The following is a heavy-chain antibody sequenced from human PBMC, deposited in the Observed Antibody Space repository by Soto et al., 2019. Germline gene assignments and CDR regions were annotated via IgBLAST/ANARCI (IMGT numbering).Heavy chain of an antibody. D-gene: IGHD3-3*01. CDR2: ISSSSTI. V-gene: IGHV3-48*01. CDR3: ARDQVGIRFLEWLPTGRWFDP. CDR1: GFTFSSYS. Sequence: GGSLRLSCAASGFTFSSYSMNWVRQAPGKGLEWVSYISSSSTIYYADSVKGRFTISRDNAKNSLYLQMNSLRAEDTAVYYCARDQVGIRFLEWLPTGRWFDPWGQGTLVTVSS. J-gene: IGHJ5*02.